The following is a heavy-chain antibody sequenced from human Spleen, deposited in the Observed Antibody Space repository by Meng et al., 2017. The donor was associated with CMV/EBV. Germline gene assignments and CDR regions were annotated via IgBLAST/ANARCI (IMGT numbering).Heavy chain of an antibody. J-gene: IGHJ4*02. CDR1: GLTVSSYS. V-gene: IGHV3-66*02. CDR2: IHSGGTT. CDR3: ARTDSRYYFDY. Sequence: GGSLRLSCAASGLTVSSYSMTWVRQAPQKGLEWVSVIHSGGTTYYADSVKGRFTISRDNSKNTLYLQMNSLRAEDTAVYYCARTDSRYYFDYWGQGTLVTVSS.